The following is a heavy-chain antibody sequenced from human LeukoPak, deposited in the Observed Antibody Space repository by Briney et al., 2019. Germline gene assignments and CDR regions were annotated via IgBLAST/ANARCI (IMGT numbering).Heavy chain of an antibody. Sequence: ASVKVSCKASGYTFTGYYMHWVRQARGQGLAWMGWIYPNSGGTNHPQEFQGRVIMTRDTSISTAYMELSRLRSDDTAVYYCARDGHSGGAFDIWGQGTMVTVSS. V-gene: IGHV1-2*02. J-gene: IGHJ3*02. D-gene: IGHD2-15*01. CDR1: GYTFTGYY. CDR2: IYPNSGGT. CDR3: ARDGHSGGAFDI.